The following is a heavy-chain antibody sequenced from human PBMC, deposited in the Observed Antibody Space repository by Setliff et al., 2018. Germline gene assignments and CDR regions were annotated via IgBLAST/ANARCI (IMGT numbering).Heavy chain of an antibody. CDR3: ATDSTETPFYSSQSYMEV. D-gene: IGHD2-15*01. J-gene: IGHJ6*03. CDR1: GYIFTAFY. Sequence: ASVKVSCKSSGYIFTAFYMQWVRQAPGLGPEWMGWINPKTGDTNYAQSFQGRATMTRDTSINTAYMVLSGLRPDDSAIYYCATDSTETPFYSSQSYMEVWGKGTTVTVSS. V-gene: IGHV1-2*02. CDR2: INPKTGDT.